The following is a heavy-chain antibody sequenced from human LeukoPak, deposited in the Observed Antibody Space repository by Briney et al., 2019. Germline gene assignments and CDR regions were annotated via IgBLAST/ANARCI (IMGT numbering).Heavy chain of an antibody. CDR3: ARRLIVGPAFDY. CDR1: GGPLTSDY. D-gene: IGHD1-26*01. Sequence: ASETLSLTCTVSGGPLTSDYWSWIRQPPGNGLGWIGYIYSSGSTNYNPSLKSRLTISVDTSKNQFSLKLSSVTAADTAVYYCARRLIVGPAFDYWGQGTLVTVSS. J-gene: IGHJ4*02. CDR2: IYSSGST. V-gene: IGHV4-59*01.